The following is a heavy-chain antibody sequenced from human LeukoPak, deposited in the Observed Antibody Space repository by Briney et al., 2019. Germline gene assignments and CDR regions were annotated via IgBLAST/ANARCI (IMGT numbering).Heavy chain of an antibody. CDR1: GYTFTGHF. Sequence: ASVKVSCTASGYTFTGHFMHWVRQAPGQGLEWMGWIEPKSGGTHYGHKFQGRVTMTRDTSMSTAYMELSRLKADDTAVYYCAREMGEVPTAIPTVDSWGQGTLVTVSS. J-gene: IGHJ4*02. CDR2: IEPKSGGT. D-gene: IGHD2-2*02. CDR3: AREMGEVPTAIPTVDS. V-gene: IGHV1-2*02.